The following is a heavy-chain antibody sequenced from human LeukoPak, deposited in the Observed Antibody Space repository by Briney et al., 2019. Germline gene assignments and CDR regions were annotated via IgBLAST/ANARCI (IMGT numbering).Heavy chain of an antibody. CDR3: AKDRLGGPYFFHY. Sequence: GGSLRLSCASSGFTFSSYAMSWVRQAPGKGLEWVSTIGGTGVRTYYADSVKGRFTISRDNSKDTLYLQINSLRAEDTAVYFCAKDRLGGPYFFHYWGQGTLVTVSS. J-gene: IGHJ4*02. D-gene: IGHD3-16*01. CDR2: IGGTGVRT. V-gene: IGHV3-23*01. CDR1: GFTFSSYA.